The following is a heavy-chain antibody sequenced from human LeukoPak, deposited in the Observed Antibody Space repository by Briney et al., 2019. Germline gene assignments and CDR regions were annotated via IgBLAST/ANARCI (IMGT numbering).Heavy chain of an antibody. V-gene: IGHV3-53*04. J-gene: IGHJ4*02. D-gene: IGHD6-19*01. Sequence: GGSLRFSCAASGFTVGSNYMSWVRQAPGKGLEWVSVIYSGGSTYYADSVKGRFTISRHNSKNTLYLQMNSLRAEDTAVYYCARVGSSGWYVSYWGQGTLVTVSS. CDR2: IYSGGST. CDR3: ARVGSSGWYVSY. CDR1: GFTVGSNY.